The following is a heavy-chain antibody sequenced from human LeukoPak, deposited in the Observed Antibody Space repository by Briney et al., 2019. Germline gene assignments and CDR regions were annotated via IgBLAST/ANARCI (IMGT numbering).Heavy chain of an antibody. CDR3: ARVALVSGPSYGSESEAADY. J-gene: IGHJ4*02. D-gene: IGHD3-10*01. V-gene: IGHV3-21*01. CDR2: ISSSSSYI. Sequence: PGGSLRLSCAASGFTFITYSMSWVRQAPGKGLEWVSSISSSSSYIYYADSVRGRFTISRDNPKNSLYLQMNSLRAEDTAVYYCARVALVSGPSYGSESEAADYWGQGTLVTVSS. CDR1: GFTFITYS.